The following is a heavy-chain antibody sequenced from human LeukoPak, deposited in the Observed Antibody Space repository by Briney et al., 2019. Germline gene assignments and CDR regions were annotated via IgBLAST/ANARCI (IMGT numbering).Heavy chain of an antibody. J-gene: IGHJ6*03. D-gene: IGHD3-10*01. CDR3: ARGPSITMVRGGQWYYYMDV. Sequence: ASVKVSCKASGYTFTSYYIHWVRQAPGQGLEWMGLINPSGGSTNYAQKFQGRVTMTRDTSTSTVYMELSSLRSEDTAVYYCARGPSITMVRGGQWYYYMDVWGKGTTVTISS. CDR2: INPSGGST. CDR1: GYTFTSYY. V-gene: IGHV1-46*01.